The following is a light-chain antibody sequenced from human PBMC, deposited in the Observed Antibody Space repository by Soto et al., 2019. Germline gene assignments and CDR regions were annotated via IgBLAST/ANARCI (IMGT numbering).Light chain of an antibody. J-gene: IGKJ1*01. CDR3: QQYGYSLIT. CDR2: AAS. Sequence: FTQSPSSLSLSPGEKATLSCRPSQSVSSSHLAWYQHKPGQAPRLLIYAASSRATGSPDRFSGGGSGTDFTLTISRLEPEDFAVYYCQQYGYSLITFGQGTKVAI. CDR1: QSVSSSH. V-gene: IGKV3-20*01.